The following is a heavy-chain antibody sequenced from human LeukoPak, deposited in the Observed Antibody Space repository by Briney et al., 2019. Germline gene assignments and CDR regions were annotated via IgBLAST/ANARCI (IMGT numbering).Heavy chain of an antibody. Sequence: SETLSLTCTVSGGSISSGDYYWSWIRQPPGEGLEWIGYIYYSGSTNYNPSLKSRVTISVDTSKNQFSLKLSSVTAADTAVYYCARLGDYYDSSGYYLGAFDIWGQGTMVTVSS. D-gene: IGHD3-22*01. CDR3: ARLGDYYDSSGYYLGAFDI. V-gene: IGHV4-30-4*01. J-gene: IGHJ3*02. CDR1: GGSISSGDYY. CDR2: IYYSGST.